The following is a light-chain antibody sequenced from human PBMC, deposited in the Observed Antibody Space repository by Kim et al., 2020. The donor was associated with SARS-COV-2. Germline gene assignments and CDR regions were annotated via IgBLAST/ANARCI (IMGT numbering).Light chain of an antibody. V-gene: IGLV2-18*02. CDR3: FSFTSSGSFV. J-gene: IGLJ1*01. CDR2: EVT. CDR1: TSDIGNYNR. Sequence: GQSVTISCNGATSDIGNYNRVSWYEQSPGTAHKLLIYEVTKRPSGVPDRFSGSKSDNTASLTISGLQPEDEADYSCFSFTSSGSFVFGTGTKVTVL.